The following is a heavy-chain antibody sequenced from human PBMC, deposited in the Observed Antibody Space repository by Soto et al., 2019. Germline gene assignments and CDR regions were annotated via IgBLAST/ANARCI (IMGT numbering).Heavy chain of an antibody. CDR1: CSSIRSYY. CDR3: AKLSRGYDDEFFDY. V-gene: IGHV4-59*08. D-gene: IGHD5-12*01. J-gene: IGHJ4*02. CDR2: MYHSGNS. Sequence: SETLSLTCTVSCSSIRSYYCSWIRQPPGKGREWIAYMYHSGNSNYNPSLMSRVTMSIDTSKSQFSLNLNSVTAADTAVYYCAKLSRGYDDEFFDYWGQGTLVTVSS.